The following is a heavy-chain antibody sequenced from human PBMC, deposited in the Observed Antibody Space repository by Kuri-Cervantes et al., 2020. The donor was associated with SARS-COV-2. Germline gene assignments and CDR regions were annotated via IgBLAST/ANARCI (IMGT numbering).Heavy chain of an antibody. CDR2: ISGTGGTT. CDR1: GFTFSSYA. J-gene: IGHJ4*02. Sequence: GGSLRLSCAASGFTFSSYAMGWVRQAPGKGLEWVSAISGTGGTTYYADSVKGRFTMSRDDSKNTLFLQMNSLRAEDTALYYCVKGAWGDYWGQGTQVTVSS. V-gene: IGHV3-23*01. D-gene: IGHD7-27*01. CDR3: VKGAWGDY.